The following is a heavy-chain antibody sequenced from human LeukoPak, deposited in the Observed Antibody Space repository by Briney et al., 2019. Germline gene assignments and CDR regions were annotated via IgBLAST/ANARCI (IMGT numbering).Heavy chain of an antibody. Sequence: PSETLSLTCTVSGGSISSYYWSWIRQPPGKGLEWIGYIYYSGSTNYNPSLKSRVTISVDTSKNQFSLKLSSVTAADTAVYYCARELSELLEGWFDPWGQGTLVTVSS. CDR1: GGSISSYY. J-gene: IGHJ5*02. CDR3: ARELSELLEGWFDP. CDR2: IYYSGST. V-gene: IGHV4-59*01. D-gene: IGHD1-26*01.